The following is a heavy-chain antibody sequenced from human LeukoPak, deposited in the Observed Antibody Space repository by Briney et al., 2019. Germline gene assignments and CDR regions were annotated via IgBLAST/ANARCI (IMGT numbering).Heavy chain of an antibody. V-gene: IGHV1-2*02. J-gene: IGHJ5*02. D-gene: IGHD2-2*01. Sequence: GASVTVSCKASGYTLTDYYMHWVRQAPGQGLEWMGWINPKSGGTKFAQRFLGRVTMIRDTSISTAYMQLSSLTSDDTAVYYCARESRTDKWFDPWGQGTLVTVSS. CDR1: GYTLTDYY. CDR3: ARESRTDKWFDP. CDR2: INPKSGGT.